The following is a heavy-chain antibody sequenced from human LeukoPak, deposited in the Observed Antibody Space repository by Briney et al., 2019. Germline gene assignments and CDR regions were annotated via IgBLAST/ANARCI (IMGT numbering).Heavy chain of an antibody. Sequence: PGASVKVSCKASGYTFTSYGISWVRQAPGQGLEWMGWVTAYNDNTYYAQRLQGRVAMTRDTSTSTVYLALSSLRSEDTAVYYCARDHCSGGSCYYYYMDVWGKGTTVTISS. CDR2: VTAYNDNT. CDR3: ARDHCSGGSCYYYYMDV. D-gene: IGHD2-15*01. J-gene: IGHJ6*03. V-gene: IGHV1-18*01. CDR1: GYTFTSYG.